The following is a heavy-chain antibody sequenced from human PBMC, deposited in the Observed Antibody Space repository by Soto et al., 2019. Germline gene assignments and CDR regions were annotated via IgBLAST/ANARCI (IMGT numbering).Heavy chain of an antibody. Sequence: EVQLLESGGGLVQPGGSLRLSCAASGFTFSSYAMSWVRQAPGKGLEWVSAISGGGGSTYYADSVKGRFTISRDNSKDPLVLQRNSLRVEDKAVYYCAKDGRRWDLPADYWGQGALVTVSS. D-gene: IGHD1-26*01. CDR3: AKDGRRWDLPADY. J-gene: IGHJ4*02. CDR1: GFTFSSYA. V-gene: IGHV3-23*01. CDR2: ISGGGGST.